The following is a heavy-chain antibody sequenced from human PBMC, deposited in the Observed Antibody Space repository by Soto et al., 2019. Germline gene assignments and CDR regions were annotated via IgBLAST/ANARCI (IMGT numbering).Heavy chain of an antibody. CDR1: GFPFAMFN. Sequence: GGSLRLSCVTSGFPFAMFNMNWVRQAPGKGLEWVSYISSGGVSIYYADSVKGRFTIPRDNAKNSLYLQRNSLRYEDPAVYYCARDRRGVAGTARAFDSWGQGTMVTVS. J-gene: IGHJ3*01. CDR3: ARDRRGVAGTARAFDS. V-gene: IGHV3-48*02. CDR2: ISSGGVSI. D-gene: IGHD6-19*01.